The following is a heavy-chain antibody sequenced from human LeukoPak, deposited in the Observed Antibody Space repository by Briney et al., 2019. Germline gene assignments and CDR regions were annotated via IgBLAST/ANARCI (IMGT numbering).Heavy chain of an antibody. CDR3: TRDLALNGPFDY. Sequence: AGGSLRLSCAASGFTFSGYSMHWVRQAPGKGLEYVSAIGSDGGSTSYANSVKGRFTISRDNSKNTLYLQMGSLRAEDMAVYYCTRDLALNGPFDYWGQGTLVTVSS. J-gene: IGHJ4*02. V-gene: IGHV3-64*01. CDR1: GFTFSGYS. CDR2: IGSDGGST. D-gene: IGHD2-8*01.